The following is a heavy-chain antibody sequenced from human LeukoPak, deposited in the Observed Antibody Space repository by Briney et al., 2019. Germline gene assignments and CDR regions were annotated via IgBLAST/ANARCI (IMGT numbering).Heavy chain of an antibody. J-gene: IGHJ4*02. CDR1: GYTFTGYY. V-gene: IGHV1-2*02. CDR2: INPNSGGT. D-gene: IGHD5-24*01. Sequence: ASVKVSCKASGYTFTGYYMHWVRQAPGQGLEWMGWINPNSGGTNYAQKFQGRVTMTRDTSISTAYMELSSLRSEDTAVYYCARDIGDGYNYFDYWGQGTLVTVSS. CDR3: ARDIGDGYNYFDY.